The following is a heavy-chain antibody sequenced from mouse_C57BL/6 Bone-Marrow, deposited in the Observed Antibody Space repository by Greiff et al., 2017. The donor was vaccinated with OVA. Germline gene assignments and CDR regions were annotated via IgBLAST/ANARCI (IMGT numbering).Heavy chain of an antibody. J-gene: IGHJ4*01. CDR1: GYTFTSYT. CDR3: ARDYYGTLYAMDD. V-gene: IGHV1-4*01. Sequence: VQLQQSGAELARPGASVKMSCKASGYTFTSYTMHWVKQRPGQGLEWIGYINPSSGYTKYNQKFKDKATLTADKSSSTAYMQLSSLTSEDSAVYYCARDYYGTLYAMDDWGQGTSVTVSS. CDR2: INPSSGYT. D-gene: IGHD1-1*01.